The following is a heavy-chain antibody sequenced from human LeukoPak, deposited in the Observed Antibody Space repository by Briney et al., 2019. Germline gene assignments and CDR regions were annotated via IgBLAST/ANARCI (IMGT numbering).Heavy chain of an antibody. CDR3: IAYSSGWY. J-gene: IGHJ4*02. Sequence: GGSLRLSCAASGFTSSTNWIHWVRQAPGKGLVWVSRISIDGSTTNYADSVKGRFTISRDNAKNTLYLQMNSLRAEDTAMYYCIAYSSGWYWGQGTLVTVSS. CDR1: GFTSSTNW. D-gene: IGHD6-19*01. V-gene: IGHV3-74*01. CDR2: ISIDGSTT.